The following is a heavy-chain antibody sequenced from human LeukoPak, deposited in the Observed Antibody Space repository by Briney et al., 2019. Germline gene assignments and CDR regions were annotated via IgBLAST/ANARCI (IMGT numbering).Heavy chain of an antibody. CDR3: VKASSSSPQYNWFDA. J-gene: IGHJ5*02. D-gene: IGHD6-6*01. CDR2: VSGTGGRT. CDR1: GSTFSTYA. Sequence: AGGSLRLSCAASGSTFSTYAMSWVRQAPGKGLEWVSVVSGTGGRTYYADSVKGRFTISRDNSKNTLYLQMNSLRAEDTALYYCVKASSSSPQYNWFDAWGQGTLVTVSS. V-gene: IGHV3-23*01.